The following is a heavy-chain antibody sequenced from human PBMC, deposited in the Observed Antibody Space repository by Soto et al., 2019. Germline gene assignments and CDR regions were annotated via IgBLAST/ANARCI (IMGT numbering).Heavy chain of an antibody. CDR3: AKERYSFGPRYTDY. J-gene: IGHJ4*02. D-gene: IGHD3-9*01. V-gene: IGHV3-23*01. Sequence: GGSLRLSCAASGFNFNSYAMSWVRQAPGEGLEWVSSISGSDPSTAYADSVRGRFTISRDNSKNTLYLQMNTLRAEDTAVYFCAKERYSFGPRYTDYWGQGTLVTVS. CDR2: ISGSDPST. CDR1: GFNFNSYA.